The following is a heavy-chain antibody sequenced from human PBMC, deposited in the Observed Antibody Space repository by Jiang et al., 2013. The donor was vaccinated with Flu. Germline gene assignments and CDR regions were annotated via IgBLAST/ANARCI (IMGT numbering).Heavy chain of an antibody. J-gene: IGHJ6*02. Sequence: GPGLVKPSETLSLTCAVSGYSISSGYYWGWIRQPPGKGLEWIGSIYHSGSTYYNPSLKSRVTISVDTSKNQFSLKLSSVTAADTAVYYCARYFAIAAAVNYGMDVWGQGTTV. CDR3: ARYFAIAAAVNYGMDV. CDR1: GYSISSGYY. V-gene: IGHV4-38-2*01. CDR2: IYHSGST. D-gene: IGHD6-13*01.